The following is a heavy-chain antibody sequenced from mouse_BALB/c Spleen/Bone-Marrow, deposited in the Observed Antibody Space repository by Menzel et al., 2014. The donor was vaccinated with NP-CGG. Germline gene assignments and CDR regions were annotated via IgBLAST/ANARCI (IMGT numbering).Heavy chain of an antibody. V-gene: IGHV1-39*01. CDR1: GYSFTGYN. CDR2: IDPYYGGT. CDR3: ARVGDNRHFDV. J-gene: IGHJ1*01. Sequence: VQLKQSGPELEKPGASVKISCKASGYSFTGYNMNWVKQSDGKSLEWIGSIDPYYGGTDYNQKFKGKATLTVDKSSSTAYMQLKSLTSEDSAVYYCARVGDNRHFDVWGAGTTVTVSS. D-gene: IGHD3-3*01.